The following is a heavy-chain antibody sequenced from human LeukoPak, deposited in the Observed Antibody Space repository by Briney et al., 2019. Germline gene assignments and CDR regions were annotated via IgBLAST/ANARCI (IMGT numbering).Heavy chain of an antibody. CDR2: IRYDGSNK. D-gene: IGHD6-19*01. J-gene: IGHJ4*02. CDR3: ARTRGAVAGTYFDY. Sequence: GGSLRLSCAASGFTFSTYGMHWVRQAPGKGLEWVAFIRYDGSNKYYADSVKGRFTISRDNSKNTLYLQMNSLRAEDTAVYYCARTRGAVAGTYFDYWGQGTLVTVSS. V-gene: IGHV3-30*02. CDR1: GFTFSTYG.